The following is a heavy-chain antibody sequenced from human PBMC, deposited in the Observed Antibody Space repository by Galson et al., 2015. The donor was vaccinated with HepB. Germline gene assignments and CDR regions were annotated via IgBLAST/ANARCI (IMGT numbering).Heavy chain of an antibody. CDR3: ARQLFVRGLRRFDP. J-gene: IGHJ5*02. Sequence: SETLSLTCTVSGGSISSSSYYWGWIRQPPGRGLEWIGSIYYSGSTYYNPSLKSRVTISVDTSKNQFSLKLSSVTAADTAVYYCARQLFVRGLRRFDPWGQGTLVTVSS. CDR1: GGSISSSSYY. D-gene: IGHD3-10*02. V-gene: IGHV4-39*01. CDR2: IYYSGST.